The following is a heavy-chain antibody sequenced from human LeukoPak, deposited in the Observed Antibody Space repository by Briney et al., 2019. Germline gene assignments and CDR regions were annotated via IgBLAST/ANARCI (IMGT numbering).Heavy chain of an antibody. V-gene: IGHV1-2*02. CDR2: INPNSGGT. D-gene: IGHD3-22*01. CDR3: ARHRYYDSSGYYFSGFDY. Sequence: ASVKVSCKASGYTFTGYYMHWVRQAPGQGLEWMGWINPNSGGTNYAQKFQGRVTMTRDTSISTAYMELSRLRSDDTAVYYCARHRYYDSSGYYFSGFDYWGQGTLVTVSS. CDR1: GYTFTGYY. J-gene: IGHJ4*02.